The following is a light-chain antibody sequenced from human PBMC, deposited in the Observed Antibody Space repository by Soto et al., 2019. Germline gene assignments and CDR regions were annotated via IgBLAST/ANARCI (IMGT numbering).Light chain of an antibody. CDR2: EGS. Sequence: QSALTQPASVSGSPGQSITISCTGTSSDVGSYNLVSWYQQHPGNAPKLMIYEGSKRPSGVSNRFFGSKSGNTASLTFSGLQADDEADYYCCSFARGSTLVFGGGTKLTVL. J-gene: IGLJ3*02. CDR3: CSFARGSTLV. V-gene: IGLV2-23*01. CDR1: SSDVGSYNL.